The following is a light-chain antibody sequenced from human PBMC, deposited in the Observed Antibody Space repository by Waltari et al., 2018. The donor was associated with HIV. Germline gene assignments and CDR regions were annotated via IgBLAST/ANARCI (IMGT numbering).Light chain of an antibody. CDR3: QVWDSSTDLRV. Sequence: SYVLTQPPSVSVAPGQTARITCGGNHIGSKCVNWYQQKPSQAPVLVVYDDSDRPSGIPERFSGSSSWNTATLTISRVEAGDEADFYCQVWDSSTDLRVFGGGTKLTVL. V-gene: IGLV3-21*02. CDR1: HIGSKC. J-gene: IGLJ2*01. CDR2: DDS.